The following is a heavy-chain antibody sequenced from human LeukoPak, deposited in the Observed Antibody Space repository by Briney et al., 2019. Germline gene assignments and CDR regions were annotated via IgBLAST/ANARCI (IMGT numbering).Heavy chain of an antibody. CDR1: GYTFTSYD. Sequence: GASVTVSCKASGYTFTSYDINWVRQATGQGLEWMGWMNPNTGNTGSAQKFRGRVTMTRDTSISTAYMELSSLRSEDTAVYYCARAAVTNSALIAVRRFFDYWGRGTLVTVSS. CDR2: MNPNTGNT. J-gene: IGHJ4*02. CDR3: ARAAVTNSALIAVRRFFDY. V-gene: IGHV1-8*01. D-gene: IGHD6-6*01.